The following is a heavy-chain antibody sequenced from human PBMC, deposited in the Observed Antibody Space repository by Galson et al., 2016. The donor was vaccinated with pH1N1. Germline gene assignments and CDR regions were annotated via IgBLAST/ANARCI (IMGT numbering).Heavy chain of an antibody. J-gene: IGHJ4*02. CDR1: GDNFNFFA. V-gene: IGHV1-69*10. D-gene: IGHD2-8*01. CDR3: ARMVSIETLFDE. CDR2: IIPVLGTP. Sequence: SVKVSCKASGDNFNFFAISWVRQAPGQGLEWLGGIIPVLGTPTYAQRFQGRVTITADRSTTTGYLELSSLTSEDTAVYYHARMVSIETLFDEGGQGTLLPFSP.